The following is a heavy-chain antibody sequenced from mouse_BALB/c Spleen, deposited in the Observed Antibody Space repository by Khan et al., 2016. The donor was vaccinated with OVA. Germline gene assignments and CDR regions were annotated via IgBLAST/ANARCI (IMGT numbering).Heavy chain of an antibody. V-gene: IGHV1-80*01. CDR2: IYPGDGDP. J-gene: IGHJ3*01. CDR1: GYAFSNYW. CDR3: ARSGDDCFAY. D-gene: IGHD3-3*01. Sequence: QVQLKESGAELVRPGSSVKISCKASGYAFSNYWMNWVKQRPGQGLEWIGQIYPGDGDPNYNGKFKGKATLTADKSSSTAYLQLSSLTSEDSAVFFCARSGDDCFAYWGQGTLVTVSA.